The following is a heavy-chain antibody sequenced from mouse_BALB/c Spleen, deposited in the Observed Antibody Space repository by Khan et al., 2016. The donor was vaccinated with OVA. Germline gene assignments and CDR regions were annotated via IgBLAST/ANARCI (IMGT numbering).Heavy chain of an antibody. J-gene: IGHJ2*01. Sequence: VRLQQSGAELVKSGATVKLSCTASGLNIKDTYMPWLKQWPEQGLDWIGRIDPPHGNPNYDPKFQAKATITADTSSNPAYLQLSSLASEDCAVNDCARVARKWGQGTTLTVSS. CDR3: ARVARK. CDR1: GLNIKDTY. V-gene: IGHV14-3*02. CDR2: IDPPHGNP.